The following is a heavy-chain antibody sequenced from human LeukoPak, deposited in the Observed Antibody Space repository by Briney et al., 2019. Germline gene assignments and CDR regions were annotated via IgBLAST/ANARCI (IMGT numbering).Heavy chain of an antibody. CDR2: INPNSGGT. CDR1: GYTFTGYY. J-gene: IGHJ3*02. V-gene: IGHV1-2*02. Sequence: GASVKVSCKASGYTFTGYYMHWVRQAPGQGLEWMGWINPNSGGTNYAQKFQGRVTMTRDTSISTAYMELSRLRSDDTAVYYCAREPHYGDDNGAFDIWGQGTMVTVSS. D-gene: IGHD4-17*01. CDR3: AREPHYGDDNGAFDI.